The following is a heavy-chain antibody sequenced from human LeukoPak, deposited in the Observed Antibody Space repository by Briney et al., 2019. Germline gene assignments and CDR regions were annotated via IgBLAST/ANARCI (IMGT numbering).Heavy chain of an antibody. CDR1: GASITSYY. V-gene: IGHV4-59*01. D-gene: IGHD6-13*01. CDR3: ARNIAGIAAAGIDY. CDR2: IYYSGST. J-gene: IGHJ4*02. Sequence: PSGTLSLTCTVSGASITSYYWSWIRQPPGKGLEWIGYIYYSGSTNYNPSLKSRVTISADTSKNQFSLKLSSVTAADTAVYYCARNIAGIAAAGIDYWGQGTLVTVSS.